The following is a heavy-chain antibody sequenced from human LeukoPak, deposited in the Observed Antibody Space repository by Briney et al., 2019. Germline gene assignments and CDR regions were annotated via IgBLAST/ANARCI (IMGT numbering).Heavy chain of an antibody. CDR2: ISAYNGNT. J-gene: IGHJ3*02. V-gene: IGHV1-18*01. D-gene: IGHD6-19*01. Sequence: ASVKVSCKASGYTFTSYGISWVRQAPGQGLEWMGWISAYNGNTNYAQKLQGRVTMTTDTSTSTAYMELRSLRSDDTAVYHCARDRAVAVLGAFDIWGQGTMVTVSS. CDR3: ARDRAVAVLGAFDI. CDR1: GYTFTSYG.